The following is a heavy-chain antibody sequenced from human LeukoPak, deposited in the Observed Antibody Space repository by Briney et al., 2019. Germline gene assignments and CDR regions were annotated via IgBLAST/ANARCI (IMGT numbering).Heavy chain of an antibody. V-gene: IGHV4-39*01. CDR3: ARGGGNGGGWFGHYYYMDV. Sequence: SETLSLTCTVSGGSISSSSYYWGWIRQPPGKGLEWIGSIYYSGSIYYHPSLKSQLSISVDTSKNQFSLNLRSVTAADTAVYYCARGGGNGGGWFGHYYYMDVWGKGTTVTVSS. J-gene: IGHJ6*03. CDR1: GGSISSSSYY. CDR2: IYYSGSI. D-gene: IGHD4-23*01.